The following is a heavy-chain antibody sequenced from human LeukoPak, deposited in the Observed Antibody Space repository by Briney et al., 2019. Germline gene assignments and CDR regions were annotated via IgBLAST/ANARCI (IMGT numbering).Heavy chain of an antibody. J-gene: IGHJ4*02. D-gene: IGHD1-1*01. V-gene: IGHV3-21*01. CDR3: ARDILGTIGTSDY. CDR2: ISSSSTYI. Sequence: GGSLRLSCAASGFTFSSYTMNWVRQAPGKGLEWVSSISSSSTYIYYADSVKGRFTISRDDAKNSVFLQMSSLRAEDTAVYYCARDILGTIGTSDYWGQGTLVTVSS. CDR1: GFTFSSYT.